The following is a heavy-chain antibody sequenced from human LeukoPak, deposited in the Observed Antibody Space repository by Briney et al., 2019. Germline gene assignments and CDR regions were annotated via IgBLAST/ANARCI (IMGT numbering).Heavy chain of an antibody. V-gene: IGHV3-23*01. CDR1: GFTFSSYG. Sequence: PGGSLRLSCAASGFTFSSYGMSWVRQAPGKGLEWVSAISGSGGSTYYADSVKGRFTISRDNSKNTLYLQMNSLRAEDTAVYYCAKVVTVPTYYYGSGSYTPLLGYDYWGQGTLVTVSS. J-gene: IGHJ4*02. D-gene: IGHD3-10*01. CDR2: ISGSGGST. CDR3: AKVVTVPTYYYGSGSYTPLLGYDY.